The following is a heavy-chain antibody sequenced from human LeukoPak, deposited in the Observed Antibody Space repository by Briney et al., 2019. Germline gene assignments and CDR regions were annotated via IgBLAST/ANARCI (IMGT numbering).Heavy chain of an antibody. CDR2: IYYSGST. J-gene: IGHJ4*02. D-gene: IGHD6-19*01. Sequence: YPSETLSLTCTVSGGSISSYYWSWIRQPPGKGLEWIGYIYYSGSTNYNPSLKSRVTISVDTSKNQFSLKLSSVTAADTAVYYCARDPLTLDYYSSDDYWGQGTLVTVSS. CDR1: GGSISSYY. CDR3: ARDPLTLDYYSSDDY. V-gene: IGHV4-59*12.